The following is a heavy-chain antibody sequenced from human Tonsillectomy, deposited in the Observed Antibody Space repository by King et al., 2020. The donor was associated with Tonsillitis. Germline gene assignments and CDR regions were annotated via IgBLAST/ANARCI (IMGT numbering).Heavy chain of an antibody. J-gene: IGHJ6*03. CDR1: VASVNNYY. CDR3: ARNYLVPVTTTTYYYYMDV. Sequence: VQLQESGPGLVKPSETLSLTCTVSVASVNNYYWGWVRQPPGKGLEWIGCIYYSGTTTYNPSLKSRVTISVDTSKNQFSLKLSSVTAADTAVYFCARNYLVPVTTTTYYYYMDVWGRGTTVTVSS. V-gene: IGHV4-59*02. D-gene: IGHD1/OR15-1a*01. CDR2: IYYSGTT.